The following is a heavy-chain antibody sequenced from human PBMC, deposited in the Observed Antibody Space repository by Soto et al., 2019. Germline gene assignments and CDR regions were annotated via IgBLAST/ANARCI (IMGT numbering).Heavy chain of an antibody. J-gene: IGHJ5*02. Sequence: PSQTLSLTCAISGDSVSSNSAAWNWIRQSPSRGLEWLGRTYYRSKWYNDYAVSVKSRITINPDTSKNQFSLHLNSVTAVDTAVYYCARQGAFNFVSGSYNLDHWGLGTLVTVSS. V-gene: IGHV6-1*01. D-gene: IGHD3-10*01. CDR2: TYYRSKWYN. CDR1: GDSVSSNSAA. CDR3: ARQGAFNFVSGSYNLDH.